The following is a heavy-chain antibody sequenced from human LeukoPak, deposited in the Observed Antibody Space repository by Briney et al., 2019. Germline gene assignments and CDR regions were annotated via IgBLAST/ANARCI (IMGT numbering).Heavy chain of an antibody. Sequence: SVKVSCKASGGTFSSYAISWVRQAPGQGLEWMGGIIPIFGAANYAQKFQGRVTITADESTSTAYMELSSLRSEDTAVYYSARYDFWSGFGWFDPWGQGTLVTVSS. V-gene: IGHV1-69*01. CDR1: GGTFSSYA. CDR3: ARYDFWSGFGWFDP. D-gene: IGHD3-3*01. J-gene: IGHJ5*02. CDR2: IIPIFGAA.